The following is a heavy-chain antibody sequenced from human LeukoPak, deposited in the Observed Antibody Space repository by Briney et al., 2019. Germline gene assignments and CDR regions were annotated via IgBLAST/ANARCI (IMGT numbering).Heavy chain of an antibody. V-gene: IGHV4-59*01. D-gene: IGHD2-8*01. CDR2: IYYSGST. CDR1: GGSISSYY. Sequence: PSETLSLTCTVSGGSISSYYWSWIRQPPGRGLEWIGFIYYSGSTNYNPSLKSRVTISVDTSKNQFSLKLSSVTAADTAVYYCARSPRYCANGVCQNAFDIWGQGTMVTVSS. CDR3: ARSPRYCANGVCQNAFDI. J-gene: IGHJ3*02.